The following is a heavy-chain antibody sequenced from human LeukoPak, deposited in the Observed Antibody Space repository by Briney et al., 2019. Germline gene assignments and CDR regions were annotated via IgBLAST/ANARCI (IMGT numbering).Heavy chain of an antibody. V-gene: IGHV3-21*04. J-gene: IGHJ4*02. Sequence: PGGSLRLSCAACGFTFTDYTMNWVRQAPGKGVEWVSAMRGSGSYIYYEASVKGRFTISRDNAENSLYLQMNSLRAEDTAVYYCAREGDYGDYVVGYWGQGTLVTVSS. CDR3: AREGDYGDYVVGY. CDR2: MRGSGSYI. D-gene: IGHD4-17*01. CDR1: GFTFTDYT.